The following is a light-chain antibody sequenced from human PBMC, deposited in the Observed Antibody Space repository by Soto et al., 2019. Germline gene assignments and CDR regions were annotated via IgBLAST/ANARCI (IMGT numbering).Light chain of an antibody. V-gene: IGKV1-5*01. CDR1: QSITTW. CDR2: GAT. J-gene: IGKJ5*01. Sequence: DIQMTQSPSTLSVSVGDRVTITCRASQSITTWLAWYQQKPGKTPRLLIYGATTLQSGVPSRFSGSGSGTDFALTISSLQPEDFATYYCQQLKSYVTFGQGTRLEIK. CDR3: QQLKSYVT.